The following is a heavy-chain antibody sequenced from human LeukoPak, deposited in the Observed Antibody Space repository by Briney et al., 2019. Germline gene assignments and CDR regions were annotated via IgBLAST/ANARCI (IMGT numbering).Heavy chain of an antibody. V-gene: IGHV4-59*11. J-gene: IGHJ4*02. CDR1: GGSISSRY. D-gene: IGHD3-16*01. Sequence: SETLSLTCTVAGGSISSRYWTWIRRPPGRGLEWIGYASVTGNPDYTLSLKSRVTISVDTSKNQFSLRLTSVTAADTAIYYCASDFTQGGGLLEYWGQGLLVTVPS. CDR3: ASDFTQGGGLLEY. CDR2: ASVTGNP.